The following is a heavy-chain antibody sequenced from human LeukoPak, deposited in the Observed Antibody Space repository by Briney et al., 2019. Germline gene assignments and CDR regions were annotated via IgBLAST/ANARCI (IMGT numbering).Heavy chain of an antibody. CDR3: ARGRIGYCSSTSCQNWFDP. J-gene: IGHJ5*02. D-gene: IGHD2-2*01. Sequence: SETLSLTCAVYGGSFSGYYWSWIRQPPGKGLEWIGEISHSGSTNYNPSLKSRVTISVDTSKNQFSLKLSSVTAADTAVYYCARGRIGYCSSTSCQNWFDPWGQGTLVTVSS. CDR2: ISHSGST. V-gene: IGHV4-34*01. CDR1: GGSFSGYY.